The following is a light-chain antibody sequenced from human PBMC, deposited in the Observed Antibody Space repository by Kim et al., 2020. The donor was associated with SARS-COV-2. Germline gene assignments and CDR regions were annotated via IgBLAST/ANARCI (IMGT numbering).Light chain of an antibody. V-gene: IGKV2-30*01. CDR1: PRLIYSEANTS. CDR2: EIS. J-gene: IGKJ2*03. Sequence: PASISCRSVPRLIYSEANTSLKWFLQRPGQSPRRLIYEISKRDSGVPDRFSGSGSGTDFTLKISRVEAEDVGVYYCMQGAHWPLFSFGQGTKLEI. CDR3: MQGAHWPLFS.